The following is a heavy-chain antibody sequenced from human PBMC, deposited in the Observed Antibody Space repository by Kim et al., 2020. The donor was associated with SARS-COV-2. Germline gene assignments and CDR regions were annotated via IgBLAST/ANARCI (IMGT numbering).Heavy chain of an antibody. D-gene: IGHD3-22*01. Sequence: ASVKVSCKASGYIFHGYGISWVRQAPGQGLEWMGWISVYNGHTDYAHKFQDRVTGTADTSTSTVYKELKSLRFDDTAMYYCARVHYDSRAYPPPQRQDPWGQGTLVTVSS. CDR2: ISVYNGHT. CDR1: GYIFHGYG. CDR3: ARVHYDSRAYPPPQRQDP. J-gene: IGHJ5*02. V-gene: IGHV1-18*01.